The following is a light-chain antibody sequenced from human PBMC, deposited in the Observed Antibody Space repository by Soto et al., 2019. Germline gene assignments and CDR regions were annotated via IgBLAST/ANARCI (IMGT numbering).Light chain of an antibody. CDR2: EVS. CDR1: TSDVGAYNY. CDR3: SSKTSSSSPSV. V-gene: IGLV2-14*01. Sequence: QSVLTKPASVSGSPGQSSTISCTGSTSDVGAYNYVSWYKHHPGQAPQLMIYEVSNRPSGVSNRFSGSKSGNTASLTISGLQADDEGDYYCSSKTSSSSPSVFGAGTKVTVL. J-gene: IGLJ1*01.